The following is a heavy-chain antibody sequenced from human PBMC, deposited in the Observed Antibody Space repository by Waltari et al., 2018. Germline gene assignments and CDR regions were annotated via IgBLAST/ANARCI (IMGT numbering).Heavy chain of an antibody. D-gene: IGHD6-19*01. Sequence: QVQLQQWGAGLLKPSETLSLTCAVYGGSLSGYYWSWIRQPPGKGLEWIGEINHSGRANYNPSLKSRVTISVDTSKNQFSLKLTSVTAADTAVYYCALTMGYSSGWYWYFDLWGRGTLVTVSS. CDR1: GGSLSGYY. V-gene: IGHV4-34*01. CDR3: ALTMGYSSGWYWYFDL. J-gene: IGHJ2*01. CDR2: INHSGRA.